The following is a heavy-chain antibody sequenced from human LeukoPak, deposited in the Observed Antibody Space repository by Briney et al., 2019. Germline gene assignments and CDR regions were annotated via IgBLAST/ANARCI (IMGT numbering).Heavy chain of an antibody. CDR2: IYSSGST. D-gene: IGHD3-10*01. J-gene: IGHJ4*02. CDR3: ANLPRGAY. Sequence: SXYXXWVRQAPGKGLEWFSIIYSSGSTYYADSLKGGFTMSRENSKKIFYLQINSLRADDTAVYYCANLPRGAYWGQGTLVTVSS. V-gene: IGHV3-53*01. CDR1: SXY.